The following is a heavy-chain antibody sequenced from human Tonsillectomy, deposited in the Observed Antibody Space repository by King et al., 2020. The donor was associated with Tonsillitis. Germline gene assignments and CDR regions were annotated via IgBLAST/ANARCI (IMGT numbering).Heavy chain of an antibody. J-gene: IGHJ4*02. CDR2: INPIGGSQ. D-gene: IGHD3-22*01. CDR3: ARSGYYFSLGY. V-gene: IGHV1-46*01. CDR1: GYTFSNYY. Sequence: QLVQSGAEVKKPGASVKVSCKASGYTFSNYYVHWVRQAPGQGLEWVGVINPIGGSQSYAQKFQGRVTMTGDTSTRTVYIELSSLRSEDTAVYYCARSGYYFSLGYWGQGTLVTVSS.